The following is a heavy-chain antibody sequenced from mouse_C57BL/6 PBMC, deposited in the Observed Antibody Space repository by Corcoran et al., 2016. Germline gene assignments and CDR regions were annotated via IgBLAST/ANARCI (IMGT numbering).Heavy chain of an antibody. Sequence: DVQLQESGPGLVKPSQSLSLTCSVTGYSITSGYYWNWIRQFPGNKLEWMGYISYDGNNNYNPSLKNRISITRDTSKNQFFLKLNSVTTEDTATYYCARGIYYEYDGYWGQGTTLTVSS. CDR3: ARGIYYEYDGY. CDR1: GYSITSGYY. V-gene: IGHV3-6*01. CDR2: ISYDGNN. D-gene: IGHD2-4*01. J-gene: IGHJ2*01.